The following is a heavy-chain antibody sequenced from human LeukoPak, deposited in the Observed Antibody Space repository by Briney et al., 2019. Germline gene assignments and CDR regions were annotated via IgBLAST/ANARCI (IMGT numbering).Heavy chain of an antibody. V-gene: IGHV3-23*01. D-gene: IGHD6-19*01. CDR2: ISDSGGST. CDR3: AKGIAVSAIPSDY. CDR1: GFTFSDYA. J-gene: IGHJ4*02. Sequence: GGSLRLSCAASGFTFSDYAMSWVRQAPGKGLEWVSSISDSGGSTYYADSVKGRFTISRDNSKNTLYLQMNSLRAGDTAIYYCAKGIAVSAIPSDYWGQGTLVTVSS.